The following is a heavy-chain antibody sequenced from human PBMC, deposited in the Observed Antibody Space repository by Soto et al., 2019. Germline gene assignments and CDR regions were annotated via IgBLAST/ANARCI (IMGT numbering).Heavy chain of an antibody. V-gene: IGHV3-53*05. CDR3: ARGIKYGDYSRWFDP. J-gene: IGHJ5*02. D-gene: IGHD4-17*01. CDR1: GFTVSSTNY. Sequence: PGGSLRLSCVVSGFTVSSTNYMSWVRQAPGKGLEWVSVIYSGGTTYYADSVKGRFTISRDTSMSTAYMELSSLRSEDTAVYYCARGIKYGDYSRWFDPWGPGTLVTVSS. CDR2: IYSGGTT.